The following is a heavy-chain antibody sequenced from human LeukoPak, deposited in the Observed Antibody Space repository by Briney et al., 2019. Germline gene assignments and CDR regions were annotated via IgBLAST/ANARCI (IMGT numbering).Heavy chain of an antibody. V-gene: IGHV3-11*06. Sequence: KPGRSLRLSWEAAGFSFSDYYMSWPRHEPGGGLEWDSYISRGSSYINHVHSVKGRLTISRDNANNSLYLEMNSLRAQDTAVPYCARRGYPLDFWGWGQGALVTV. J-gene: IGHJ1*01. D-gene: IGHD3-3*01. CDR3: ARRGYPLDFWG. CDR1: GFSFSDYY. CDR2: ISRGSSYI.